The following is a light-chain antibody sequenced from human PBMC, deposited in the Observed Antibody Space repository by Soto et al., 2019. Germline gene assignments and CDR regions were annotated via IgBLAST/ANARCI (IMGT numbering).Light chain of an antibody. J-gene: IGKJ1*01. Sequence: EIVMTQSPATLSVSPGERATLSCRASQSVSSNLAWYQQKPGQAPRLLIYGVSTRATGIPARFSGSGSGTEFTLTISSLQSEDFAVYYCQQYNNLPPTFGQGTKVEIK. V-gene: IGKV3-15*01. CDR2: GVS. CDR3: QQYNNLPPT. CDR1: QSVSSN.